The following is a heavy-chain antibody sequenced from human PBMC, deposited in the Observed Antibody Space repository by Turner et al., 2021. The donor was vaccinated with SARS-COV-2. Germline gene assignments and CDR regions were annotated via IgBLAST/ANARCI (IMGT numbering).Heavy chain of an antibody. V-gene: IGHV1-18*01. CDR2: ISAYNGNT. J-gene: IGHJ5*02. CDR1: GYTFTSYD. Sequence: QAQLVQSGAEVKKPGASAKDSCTASGYTFTSYDISWVRQTPGQGLEWMGWISAYNGNTNYAQKLQVRVTMITETSTNTAYMELRSLRSDDTAVYYCARSYHTSNGILNWFDPWGQGTLVTVSA. CDR3: ARSYHTSNGILNWFDP. D-gene: IGHD1-20*01.